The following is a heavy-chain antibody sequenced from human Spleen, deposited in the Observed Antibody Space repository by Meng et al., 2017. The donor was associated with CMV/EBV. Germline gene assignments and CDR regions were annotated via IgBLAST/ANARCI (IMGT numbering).Heavy chain of an antibody. CDR2: ISSDNNYI. D-gene: IGHD2-2*01. CDR3: VKPFYCTSTTCYWNY. CDR1: GFSFSRYT. V-gene: IGHV3-21*06. Sequence: SGFSFSRYTINWVRQAPGKGLEWVSSISSDNNYIYYAASVKGRFTIFRDNAKNSLYLQMKSLRAEDTAVYYCVKPFYCTSTTCYWNYWGQGTLVTVSS. J-gene: IGHJ4*02.